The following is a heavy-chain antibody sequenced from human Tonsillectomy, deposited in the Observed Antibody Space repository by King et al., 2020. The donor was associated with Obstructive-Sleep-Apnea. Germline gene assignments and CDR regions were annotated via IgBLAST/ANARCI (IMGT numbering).Heavy chain of an antibody. CDR1: GFNLSGSA. Sequence: VQLVESGGGLVQPGGSLRLSCAASGFNLSGSAMHWVRQASGKGLEWLGRIRSKANSYATTYPASVKGRFTISRDDSKNTAYLQMNSLKTEDTAVYYCTRTRGDDYYYPWDFDLWGRGTLVPVPP. CDR2: IRSKANSYAT. V-gene: IGHV3-73*01. J-gene: IGHJ2*01. D-gene: IGHD5-24*01. CDR3: TRTRGDDYYYPWDFDL.